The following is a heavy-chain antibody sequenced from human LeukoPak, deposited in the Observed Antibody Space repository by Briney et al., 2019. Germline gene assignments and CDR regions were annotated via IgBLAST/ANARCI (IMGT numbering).Heavy chain of an antibody. D-gene: IGHD4-17*01. CDR3: ARERQYGDRLFDY. V-gene: IGHV4-31*03. J-gene: IGHJ4*02. Sequence: PSETLSLTCTVSGGSISSDDYYWSWIRQHPGKGLVWIGYISYSGSTYYNPSLKSRVTISIDTSKNQFSLKLDSVTAADTAVYYCARERQYGDRLFDYWGQGTLVTVSS. CDR1: GGSISSDDYY. CDR2: ISYSGST.